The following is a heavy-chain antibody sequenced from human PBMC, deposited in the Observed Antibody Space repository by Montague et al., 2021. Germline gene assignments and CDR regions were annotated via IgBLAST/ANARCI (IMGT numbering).Heavy chain of an antibody. CDR1: GGSISSGGFY. CDR3: ARSGGYCSGGRCDTFDY. V-gene: IGHV4-31*03. D-gene: IGHD2-15*01. Sequence: TLSLTCSVSGGSISSGGFYWSWIRQHPGKGPEWIGSIYDSGSTNYNPSLKSRLILSRDTSKNQVSLRLTSVTAAETAVYYCARSGGYCSGGRCDTFDYWGQGTLVTVSS. CDR2: IYDSGST. J-gene: IGHJ4*02.